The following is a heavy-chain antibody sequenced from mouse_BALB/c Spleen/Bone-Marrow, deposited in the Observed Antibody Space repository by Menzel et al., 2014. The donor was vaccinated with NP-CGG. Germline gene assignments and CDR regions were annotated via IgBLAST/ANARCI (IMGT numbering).Heavy chain of an antibody. Sequence: SGAELAKPGASVKMSCKASGYTFTSYWMHWVKQRPGQGLEWIGYINPSTGYTEYDQNFKDKATLTADKSSSTAYMQLSSLTSEDSAVYYCARRAYGSYGFPYWGQGTLVTVSA. V-gene: IGHV1-7*01. CDR2: INPSTGYT. CDR1: GYTFTSYW. J-gene: IGHJ3*01. D-gene: IGHD1-1*01. CDR3: ARRAYGSYGFPY.